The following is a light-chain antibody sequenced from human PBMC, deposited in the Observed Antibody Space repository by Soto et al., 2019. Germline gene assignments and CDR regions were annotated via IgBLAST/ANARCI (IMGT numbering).Light chain of an antibody. CDR3: GSWDSSLSAYV. V-gene: IGLV1-51*01. CDR1: SSNIGGNS. CDR2: DDD. Sequence: QSVLTHPPSVSAAPGQRVTICCSGSSSNIGGNSVSWYQQLPGTAPKLLIYDDDKRPSGIPDRFSGSKSGTSATLGITGFQTGDEADYYCGSWDSSLSAYVFGTGTKVTVL. J-gene: IGLJ1*01.